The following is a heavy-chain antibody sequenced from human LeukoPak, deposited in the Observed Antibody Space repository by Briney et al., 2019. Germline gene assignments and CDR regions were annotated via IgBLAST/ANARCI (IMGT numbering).Heavy chain of an antibody. D-gene: IGHD4-23*01. CDR2: INPNSGGT. Sequence: RASVKVSCKASGYTFTGYYMHWVRQAPGQGLEWMGWINPNSGGTNYAQKFQGRVTMTRDTSISTAYMELSRLRSDDTAAYYCARDRGGNGYYFDYWGQGTLVTVSS. J-gene: IGHJ4*02. CDR3: ARDRGGNGYYFDY. CDR1: GYTFTGYY. V-gene: IGHV1-2*02.